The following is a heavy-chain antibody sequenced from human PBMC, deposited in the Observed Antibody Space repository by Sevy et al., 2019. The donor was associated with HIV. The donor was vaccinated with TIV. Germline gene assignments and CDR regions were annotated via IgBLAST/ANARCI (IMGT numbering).Heavy chain of an antibody. V-gene: IGHV5-51*01. CDR1: GYSFTSYW. J-gene: IGHJ4*02. Sequence: ASVKVSCKGSGYSFTSYWVGWVRQMPGKGLEWMGIIYPGDSDTRYSPSFQGQVTISADKSISSAYLQWSSLKASDTAMYYCARHEYSSSGIDYWGQGTLVTVSS. CDR2: IYPGDSDT. D-gene: IGHD6-6*01. CDR3: ARHEYSSSGIDY.